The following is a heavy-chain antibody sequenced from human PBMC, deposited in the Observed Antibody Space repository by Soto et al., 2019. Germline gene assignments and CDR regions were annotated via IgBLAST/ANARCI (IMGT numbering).Heavy chain of an antibody. CDR3: ARRHSSSWYGLDY. Sequence: SETLSLTCTVSGGSVSSGSYYWTWIRQPPGKGLEWLGYIYYSGTTNYNPPLKSRITISVDTSKNQFSLNLNSVTAADTAVYYCARRHSSSWYGLDYWGQGTLVTVSS. J-gene: IGHJ4*02. CDR2: IYYSGTT. V-gene: IGHV4-61*01. D-gene: IGHD6-13*01. CDR1: GGSVSSGSYY.